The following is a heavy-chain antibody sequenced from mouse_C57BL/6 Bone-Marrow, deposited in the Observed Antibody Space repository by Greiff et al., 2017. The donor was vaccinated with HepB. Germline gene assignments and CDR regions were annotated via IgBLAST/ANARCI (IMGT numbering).Heavy chain of an antibody. Sequence: EVQVVESGGDLVKPGGSLKLSCAASGFTFSSYGMSWVRQTPDKRLEWVATISSGGSYTYYPDSVKGRFTISRDNAKNTLYLQMSSLKSEDTAMYYCARHGGSSYPWGTGTTVTVSS. V-gene: IGHV5-6*01. D-gene: IGHD1-1*01. CDR1: GFTFSSYG. CDR3: ARHGGSSYP. J-gene: IGHJ1*03. CDR2: ISSGGSYT.